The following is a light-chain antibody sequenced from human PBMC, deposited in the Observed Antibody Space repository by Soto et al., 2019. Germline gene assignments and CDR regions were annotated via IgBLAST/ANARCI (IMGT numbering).Light chain of an antibody. CDR3: CSYATPSL. CDR1: SSDVGSYDL. J-gene: IGLJ2*01. V-gene: IGLV2-23*02. CDR2: EVS. Sequence: QSALTQPASVSGSPGQSITISCTGTSSDVGSYDLVSWYQQHPDKAPKLLLFEVSERPSGVSIRFSGSKSGNTASLTISGLQPEDEADYYCCSYATPSLFGGGTKLTVL.